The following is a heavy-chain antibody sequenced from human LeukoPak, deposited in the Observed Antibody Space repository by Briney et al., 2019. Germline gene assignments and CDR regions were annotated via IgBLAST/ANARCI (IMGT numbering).Heavy chain of an antibody. J-gene: IGHJ6*03. CDR1: GFTFRSYD. D-gene: IGHD6-19*01. CDR2: IRYDGSNE. V-gene: IGHV3-30*02. CDR3: AKVSSYSSGWYYYYYYMDV. Sequence: PGGSLRLSCAASGFTFRSYDMHWVRQAPGKGLEWVAFIRYDGSNEYYADSVKGRFTISRDNSKNTLYLQMNSLRAEDTAVYYCAKVSSYSSGWYYYYYYMDVWGKGTTVTVSS.